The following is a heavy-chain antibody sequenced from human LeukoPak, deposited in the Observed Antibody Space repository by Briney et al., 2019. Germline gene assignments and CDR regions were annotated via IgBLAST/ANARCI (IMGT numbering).Heavy chain of an antibody. CDR2: ITGDGRDA. J-gene: IGHJ5*02. CDR3: VRGVGVSRFNYLDP. V-gene: IGHV3-43*02. D-gene: IGHD1-7*01. CDR1: GFTFDDFG. Sequence: GGSLRLSGAASGFTFDDFGMHWVRQAPGKGLEWVSLITGDGRDAYYGDSVKGRFTISRDNSKNTLYLHMNSLRDDDTAVYYCVRGVGVSRFNYLDPWGQGTLVIVSS.